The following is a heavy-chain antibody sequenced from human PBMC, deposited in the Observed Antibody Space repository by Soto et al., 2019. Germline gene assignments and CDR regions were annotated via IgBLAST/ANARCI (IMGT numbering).Heavy chain of an antibody. CDR1: GGSISSGDYY. CDR3: AREQQIVLGNWFDP. V-gene: IGHV4-30-4*01. D-gene: IGHD6-13*01. CDR2: IYYSGST. Sequence: PSETLSLTCTVSGGSISSGDYYWSWIRQPPGKGLEWIGYIYYSGSTYYNPSLKSRVTISVDTSKNQFSLKLSSVTAADTAVYYCAREQQIVLGNWFDPWGQGTLVTVSS. J-gene: IGHJ5*02.